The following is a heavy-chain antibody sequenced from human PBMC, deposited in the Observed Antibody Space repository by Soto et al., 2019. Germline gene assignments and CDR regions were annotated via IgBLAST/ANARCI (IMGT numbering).Heavy chain of an antibody. Sequence: SETLSLTCSVSSDSMNIGGYYWSCIRQHPGKGLEWIGYIYSNGDTYYNPSLKSRVTISVDTSKNQFSLNLTSVTAADTAVYYCARRGGSSSGYYYYAMDVWGQGTTVTVSS. CDR2: IYSNGDT. J-gene: IGHJ6*02. CDR1: SDSMNIGGYY. V-gene: IGHV4-31*03. D-gene: IGHD6-6*01. CDR3: ARRGGSSSGYYYYAMDV.